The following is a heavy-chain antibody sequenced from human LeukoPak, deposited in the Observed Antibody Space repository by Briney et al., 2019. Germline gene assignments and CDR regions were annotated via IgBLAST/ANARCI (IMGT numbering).Heavy chain of an antibody. J-gene: IGHJ4*02. V-gene: IGHV5-10-1*01. CDR2: IDPSDSYT. CDR3: ARPDILTGYPPEY. Sequence: PGESLRISCKGSGYRFTSYWISWVRQMPGKGLEWMGRIDPSDSYTNYSPSFQGHVTISADKSISTAYLQWSSLKASDTAMYYCARPDILTGYPPEYWGQGTLVTVSP. CDR1: GYRFTSYW. D-gene: IGHD3-9*01.